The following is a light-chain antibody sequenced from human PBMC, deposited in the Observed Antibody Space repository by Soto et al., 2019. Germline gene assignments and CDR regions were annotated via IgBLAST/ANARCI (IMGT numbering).Light chain of an antibody. V-gene: IGLV2-14*03. Sequence: QSALTQPASVSGSPGQSITISCTGTSSDIGTYNYVSWYQQHPGQAPKLMIYDVSNRPSGVSDRFSGSKSGNTASLTISGLQADDEADYYCYSCSRSSGTRYVFGTGTKVTVL. CDR2: DVS. CDR3: YSCSRSSGTRYV. J-gene: IGLJ1*01. CDR1: SSDIGTYNY.